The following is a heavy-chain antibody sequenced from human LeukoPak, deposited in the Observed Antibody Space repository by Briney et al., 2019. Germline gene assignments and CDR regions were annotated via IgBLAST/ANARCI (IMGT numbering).Heavy chain of an antibody. CDR2: ITITGSYI. CDR3: ARAPLPAQLFHDY. V-gene: IGHV3-21*01. J-gene: IGHJ4*02. Sequence: GGSLRLSCAASGFTFSSYSMNWVRQAPGKGLEWVASITITGSYIYYADSVQGRFTISRDNAKNSLYLQMNSLRAEDTAVYYCARAPLPAQLFHDYWGQGTLVTVSS. CDR1: GFTFSSYS. D-gene: IGHD6-6*01.